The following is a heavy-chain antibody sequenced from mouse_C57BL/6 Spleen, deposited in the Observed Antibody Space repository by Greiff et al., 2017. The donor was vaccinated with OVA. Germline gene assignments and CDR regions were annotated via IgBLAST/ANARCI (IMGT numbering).Heavy chain of an antibody. V-gene: IGHV1-64*01. CDR1: GYTFTSYW. J-gene: IGHJ1*03. Sequence: VQLKQPGAELVKPGASVKLSCKASGYTFTSYWMHWVKQRPGQGLEWIGMIHPNSGSTKYNEKFKSKATLTVNKSSSTAYMQLSSLTAEDSAVYYCARERYFDVWGTGTTVTVSS. CDR2: IHPNSGST. CDR3: ARERYFDV.